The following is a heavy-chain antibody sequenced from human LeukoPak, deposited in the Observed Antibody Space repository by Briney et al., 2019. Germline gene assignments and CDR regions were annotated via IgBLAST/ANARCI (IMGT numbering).Heavy chain of an antibody. D-gene: IGHD3-10*01. Sequence: GGSLRLSCAASGFTFSSYAMSWVRQAPGKGLEWVAVIWYDGSNKYYADSVKGRFTISRDNSKNTLYLQMNSLRAEDTAVYYCAREKYGSGSYKGYWGQGTLVTVSS. J-gene: IGHJ4*02. CDR1: GFTFSSYA. CDR2: IWYDGSNK. V-gene: IGHV3-33*08. CDR3: AREKYGSGSYKGY.